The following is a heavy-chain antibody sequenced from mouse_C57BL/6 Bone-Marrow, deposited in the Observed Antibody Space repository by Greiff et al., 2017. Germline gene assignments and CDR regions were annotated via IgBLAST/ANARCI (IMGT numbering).Heavy chain of an antibody. J-gene: IGHJ2*01. V-gene: IGHV1-55*01. CDR1: GYTFTSYW. D-gene: IGHD1-1*01. CDR2: IYPGSGST. Sequence: QVQLQQPGAELVKSGASVKMSCKASGYTFTSYWITWVKQRPGQGLEWIGDIYPGSGSTNYNEKFKRKATLTVDTSSSTAYMQLSSLTSEDSAVYYCARKIYYGSSPDYWGQGTTLTVSS. CDR3: ARKIYYGSSPDY.